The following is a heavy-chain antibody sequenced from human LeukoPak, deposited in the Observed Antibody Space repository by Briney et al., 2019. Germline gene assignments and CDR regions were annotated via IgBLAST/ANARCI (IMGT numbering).Heavy chain of an antibody. CDR3: ARGRLIYCSGGSCYSEAPGWFDP. J-gene: IGHJ5*02. D-gene: IGHD2-15*01. V-gene: IGHV4-34*01. CDR1: GASFSGYY. Sequence: SETLSLTCAVYGASFSGYYWNWIRQPPGKGLEWIGEVNHSGSTKYNPSLRGRVTMSVDTSKNQFSLKLSSVTAADTAVYYCARGRLIYCSGGSCYSEAPGWFDPWGQGTLVTVSS. CDR2: VNHSGST.